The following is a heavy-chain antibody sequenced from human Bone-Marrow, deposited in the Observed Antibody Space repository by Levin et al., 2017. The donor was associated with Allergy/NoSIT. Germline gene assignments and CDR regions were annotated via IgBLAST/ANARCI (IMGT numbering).Heavy chain of an antibody. CDR2: ISSDGSNK. V-gene: IGHV3-30*04. J-gene: IGHJ4*02. CDR1: GFTFSNYI. D-gene: IGHD1-26*01. Sequence: GGSLRLSCADSGFTFSNYIMHWVRQAPGKGLEWVPVISSDGSNKHYADTVKGRFTISRDNSKNTLYLQMNSLRGEDTAVYYCATAGESGSYFDNWGQGTLVTVSS. CDR3: ATAGESGSYFDN.